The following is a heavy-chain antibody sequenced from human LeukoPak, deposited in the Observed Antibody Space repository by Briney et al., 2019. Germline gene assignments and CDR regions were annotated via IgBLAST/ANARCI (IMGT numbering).Heavy chain of an antibody. CDR2: IWYDGSNK. D-gene: IGHD1-14*01. J-gene: IGHJ4*02. Sequence: PGGSLRLSCAASGFTFTTYGMHWVRQAPGKGLEWVAIIWYDGSNKYYEDSVRGRFTISRDNSKNTLYLQMNSLRVEDTAMYYCAGGEPYVYWGQGTLVTVSS. V-gene: IGHV3-33*01. CDR3: AGGEPYVY. CDR1: GFTFTTYG.